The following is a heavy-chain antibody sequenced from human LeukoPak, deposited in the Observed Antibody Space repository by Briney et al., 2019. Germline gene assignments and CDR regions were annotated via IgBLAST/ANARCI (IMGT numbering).Heavy chain of an antibody. Sequence: ASVKVSCKASVYTFTSYGISWVRQAPGQGLEWMGWISAYNGNTNYAQKLQGRVTMTTDTSTSTAYMELRSLRSDDTAVYYCASANPGYSSGPVDYWGQGALVTVSS. J-gene: IGHJ4*02. V-gene: IGHV1-18*01. CDR1: VYTFTSYG. CDR3: ASANPGYSSGPVDY. CDR2: ISAYNGNT. D-gene: IGHD6-19*01.